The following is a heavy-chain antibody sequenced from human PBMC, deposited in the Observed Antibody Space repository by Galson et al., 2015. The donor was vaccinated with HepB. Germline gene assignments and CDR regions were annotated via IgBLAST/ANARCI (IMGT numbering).Heavy chain of an antibody. Sequence: SLRLSCAASGFTLSSKWMTWVRQAPGKGLEWVANIKPDGSERNYVDSVKGRFTNTRDNAKNSLYLQTNIRRAEYTAVYYCAKNGGAFDICGQGTMVIVSS. CDR2: IKPDGSER. CDR1: GFTLSSKW. J-gene: IGHJ3*02. V-gene: IGHV3-7*03. D-gene: IGHD2-8*01. CDR3: AKNGGAFDI.